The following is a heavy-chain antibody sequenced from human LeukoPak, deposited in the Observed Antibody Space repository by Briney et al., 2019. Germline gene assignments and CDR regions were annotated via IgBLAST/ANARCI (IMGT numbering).Heavy chain of an antibody. J-gene: IGHJ4*02. CDR1: GFTFGSHW. V-gene: IGHV3-7*01. Sequence: GGSLRLSCTASGFTFGSHWMIWVRRAPGKGLEWVANTNQDGSRKKYVDSVRGRFTVSRDNAKNSVYLQMNSLRAEDTAVYYCAEVPLRWYNSGGFDYWGQGTLVTVSS. D-gene: IGHD4-23*01. CDR3: AEVPLRWYNSGGFDY. CDR2: TNQDGSRK.